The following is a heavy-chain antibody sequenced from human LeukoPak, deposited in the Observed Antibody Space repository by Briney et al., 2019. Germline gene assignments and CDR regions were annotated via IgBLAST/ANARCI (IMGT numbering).Heavy chain of an antibody. CDR1: GVSMNSSSDF. V-gene: IGHV4-39*06. D-gene: IGHD6-19*01. CDR3: ATSYGSNFY. J-gene: IGHJ4*02. CDR2: IYYSGST. Sequence: SETLSLTCTVWGVSMNSSSDFWGWIRRPPGKVLEWIGSIYYSGSTYYNPSLKSRVTISVDTSKNQIPLKLSSVTAADTAVYYCATSYGSNFYWGQGTLVTVSS.